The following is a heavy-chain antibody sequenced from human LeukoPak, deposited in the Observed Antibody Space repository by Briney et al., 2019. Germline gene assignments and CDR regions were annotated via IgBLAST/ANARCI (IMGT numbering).Heavy chain of an antibody. CDR3: ARDNRQSPMAHEAFNI. CDR1: GFTFTSYY. V-gene: IGHV1-46*01. J-gene: IGHJ3*02. D-gene: IGHD3-10*01. CDR2: TNPNTGDT. Sequence: ASVKVSCKASGFTFTSYYFHWVRQAPGQGLEWMGITNPNTGDTSYAQKFQGRVTMTRDTSTSSVYMELSSLISDRSGVYFCARDNRQSPMAHEAFNIWGQGTVLTVSS.